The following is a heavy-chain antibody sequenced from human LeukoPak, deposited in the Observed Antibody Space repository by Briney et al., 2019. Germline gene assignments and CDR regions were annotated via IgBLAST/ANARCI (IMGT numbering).Heavy chain of an antibody. V-gene: IGHV4-59*11. D-gene: IGHD6-13*01. CDR1: GGSIDRHY. CDR2: VFYPGST. J-gene: IGHJ4*02. Sequence: PSETLSLTCTVSGGSIDRHYWSWIRQPPGKGLEWIGYVFYPGSTNYNPSLKSRVTMSLDTSRDQFSLRLTSVTAADTAIYYCASRPAGSTWYGVFDYWSQGTLVTVSS. CDR3: ASRPAGSTWYGVFDY.